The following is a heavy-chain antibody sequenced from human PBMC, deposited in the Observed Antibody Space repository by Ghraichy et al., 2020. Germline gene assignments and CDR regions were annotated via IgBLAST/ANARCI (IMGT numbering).Heavy chain of an antibody. J-gene: IGHJ5*02. V-gene: IGHV3-23*01. CDR2: LSGNGGSS. CDR1: GFAFASYG. D-gene: IGHD5-12*01. Sequence: ETLSLTCAASGFAFASYGMSWVRQAPGKGPEWVSALSGNGGSSYYADSVKGRFTISRDNSQNTLYLQMNSLRPEDTAVYYCATGGLRWFDPWGQGTLVTVSS. CDR3: ATGGLRWFDP.